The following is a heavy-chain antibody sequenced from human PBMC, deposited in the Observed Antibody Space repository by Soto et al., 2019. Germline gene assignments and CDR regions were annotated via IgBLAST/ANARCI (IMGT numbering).Heavy chain of an antibody. CDR3: ATSSSSWYGEFQH. CDR1: GGSISSYY. CDR2: IYYSGST. Sequence: SETLSLTCTVSGGSISSYYWSWIRQPPGKGLEWIGYIYYSGSTNYNPSLKSRVTISVDTSKNQFSLKLSSVTAADTAVYYCATSSSSWYGEFQHWGQGTLVTVSS. J-gene: IGHJ1*01. D-gene: IGHD6-13*01. V-gene: IGHV4-59*01.